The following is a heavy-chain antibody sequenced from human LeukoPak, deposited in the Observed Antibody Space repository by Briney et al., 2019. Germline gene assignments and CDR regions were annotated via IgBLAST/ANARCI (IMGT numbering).Heavy chain of an antibody. V-gene: IGHV3-30*04. D-gene: IGHD2-21*02. J-gene: IGHJ3*02. CDR3: ARDRQAYCGGDCYHDAFDI. CDR2: ISYDGSNK. CDR1: GFTFSSYA. Sequence: GGSLRLSCAASGFTFSSYAMHWVRQAPGKGLEWVAVISYDGSNKYYADSVKGRFTISRDNSKNTLYLQMNSLRAEDTAVYYCARDRQAYCGGDCYHDAFDIWGQGTMVTVSS.